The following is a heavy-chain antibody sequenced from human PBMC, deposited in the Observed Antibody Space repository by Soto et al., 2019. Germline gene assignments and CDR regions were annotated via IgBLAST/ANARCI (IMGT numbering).Heavy chain of an antibody. V-gene: IGHV1-2*06. J-gene: IGHJ6*02. D-gene: IGHD6-13*01. CDR3: ARGQRLVVGLTPYSYYYGMDV. CDR2: INPNSGGT. CDR1: GYTFTGYY. Sequence: ASVKVSCKASGYTFTGYYMHWVRQAPGQGLEWMGRINPNSGGTNYAQKFQGRVTMTRDTSISTAYMELSRLRSDDTAVYYCARGQRLVVGLTPYSYYYGMDVWGQGTTVTVSS.